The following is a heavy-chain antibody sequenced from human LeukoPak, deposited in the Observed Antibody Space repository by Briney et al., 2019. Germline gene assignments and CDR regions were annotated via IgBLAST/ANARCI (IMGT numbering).Heavy chain of an antibody. D-gene: IGHD3-16*01. CDR2: ISSSSSYI. V-gene: IGHV3-21*01. CDR3: ARGSAAPGLRDFDY. J-gene: IGHJ4*02. CDR1: GFTFSSYS. Sequence: GGSLRLSCAASGFTFSSYSMNWVRQAPGKGLEWFSSISSSSSYIYYADSVKGRFTISRDNAKNSLYLQMNSLRAEDTAVYYCARGSAAPGLRDFDYWGQGTLVTVSS.